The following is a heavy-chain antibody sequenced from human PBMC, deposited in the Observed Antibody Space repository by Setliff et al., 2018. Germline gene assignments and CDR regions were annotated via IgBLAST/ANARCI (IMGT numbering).Heavy chain of an antibody. CDR3: ARAHDSYYYYYMDV. CDR2: IYTSGST. Sequence: SETLFLTCTVSGGSISSYYWSWIRQPPGKGLEWIGYIYTSGSTNYNPSLKSRVTISVDTSKNQFSLKLSSVTAADTAVYYCARAHDSYYYYYMDVWGKGTTVTVSS. J-gene: IGHJ6*03. V-gene: IGHV4-4*08. CDR1: GGSISSYY.